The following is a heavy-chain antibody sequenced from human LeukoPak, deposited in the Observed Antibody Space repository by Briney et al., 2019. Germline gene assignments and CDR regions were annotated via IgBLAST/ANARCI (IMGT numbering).Heavy chain of an antibody. V-gene: IGHV3-48*01. CDR1: GFTFSSYS. CDR2: IFSRSNTI. D-gene: IGHD7-27*01. Sequence: GGSLRLSCAASGFTFSSYSMNWVRQAPGKGLEWVSYIFSRSNTIYYADSVKGRFTVSRDNAKNSLYLQMNSLRADDTALYYCARESITGDRDFDYWGQGTLVTASS. CDR3: ARESITGDRDFDY. J-gene: IGHJ4*02.